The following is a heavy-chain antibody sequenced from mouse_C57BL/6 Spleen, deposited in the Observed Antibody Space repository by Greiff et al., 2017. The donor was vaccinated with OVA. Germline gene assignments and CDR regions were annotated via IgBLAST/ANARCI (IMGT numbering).Heavy chain of an antibody. V-gene: IGHV1-55*01. J-gene: IGHJ3*01. D-gene: IGHD1-1*01. CDR1: GYTFTSYW. Sequence: VQLQQSGAELVKPGASVKMSCKASGYTFTSYWITWVKQRPGQGLEWIGDIYPGSGSTNYNEKFKSKATLTVDTSSSTAYMQLSSLTSEDSAVYSCARGDYYGSSPFAYWGQGTLVTVSA. CDR3: ARGDYYGSSPFAY. CDR2: IYPGSGST.